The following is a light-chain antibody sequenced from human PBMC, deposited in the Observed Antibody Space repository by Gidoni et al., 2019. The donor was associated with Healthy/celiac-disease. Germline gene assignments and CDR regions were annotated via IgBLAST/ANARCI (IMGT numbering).Light chain of an antibody. CDR1: QSVSSSY. V-gene: IGKV3-20*01. CDR3: QQYGSSRT. CDR2: GAS. J-gene: IGKJ1*01. Sequence: EIVFTQSPGTLSLSPGERAPLSCSASQSVSSSYLAWYQQKPGQATRLLIYGASSRATGIPDRFSGSGSGTDFTITISRLEPEDFAVYYCQQYGSSRTFGQXTKVEIK.